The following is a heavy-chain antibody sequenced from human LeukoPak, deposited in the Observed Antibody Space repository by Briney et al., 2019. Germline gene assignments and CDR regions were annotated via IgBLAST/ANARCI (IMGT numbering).Heavy chain of an antibody. CDR3: ARGRDGNRRDFDY. CDR2: INPNSGDP. J-gene: IGHJ4*02. D-gene: IGHD5-24*01. CDR1: GYTFTAYY. Sequence: ASVKVSCKASGYTFTAYYLHWVRQAPGQGLEWMGWINPNSGDPSYAQNFQGRVTMARDTSISTAYMELSSLRSDDKAVYYCARGRDGNRRDFDYWGQGTLVTVSS. V-gene: IGHV1-2*02.